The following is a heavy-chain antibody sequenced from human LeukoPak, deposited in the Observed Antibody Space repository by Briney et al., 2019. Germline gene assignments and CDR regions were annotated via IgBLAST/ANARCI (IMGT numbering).Heavy chain of an antibody. Sequence: GTLSLTCATSGFIFSSHYRHWLRQAHGKELEWIPHINGDGTNKDYAYYVKGRIIVARDNASNTLLLQMNSLKDEATAYYYGAREGPRDYWGQGTLVTVSS. J-gene: IGHJ4*02. CDR3: AREGPRDY. CDR2: INGDGTNK. CDR1: GFIFSSHY. V-gene: IGHV3-74*01.